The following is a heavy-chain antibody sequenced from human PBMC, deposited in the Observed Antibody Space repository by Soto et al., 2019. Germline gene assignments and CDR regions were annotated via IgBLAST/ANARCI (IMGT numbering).Heavy chain of an antibody. J-gene: IGHJ3*02. CDR1: GYTFTSYA. D-gene: IGHD3-10*01. Sequence: QVQLVQSGAEVKKPGASVKVSCKASGYTFTSYAMHWVRQAPGQRLEWMGWINAGNGNTKYSQKFQGRVTITRDTSASTAYMELSSLRSEDTAVYYCARGASWARGAFGAFDIWGQGTMVTVSS. CDR2: INAGNGNT. V-gene: IGHV1-3*01. CDR3: ARGASWARGAFGAFDI.